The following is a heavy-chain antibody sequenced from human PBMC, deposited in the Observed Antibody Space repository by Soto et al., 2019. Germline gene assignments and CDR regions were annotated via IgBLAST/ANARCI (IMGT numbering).Heavy chain of an antibody. Sequence: QVQLQQWGAGLLKPSETLSLNCAVTGGSLSGYYWSWIRQPPGKGLEWIGEVKDGGHTNYSPSLRGRVTISSDTSNHQFSLTLHSVTAADTGVYYCARGQEGVVATHWDQGSLVTVSS. D-gene: IGHD5-12*01. CDR1: GGSLSGYY. CDR3: ARGQEGVVATH. CDR2: VKDGGHT. V-gene: IGHV4-34*01. J-gene: IGHJ4*02.